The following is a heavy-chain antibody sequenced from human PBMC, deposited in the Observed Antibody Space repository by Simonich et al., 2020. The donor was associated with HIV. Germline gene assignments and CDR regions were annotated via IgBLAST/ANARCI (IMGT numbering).Heavy chain of an antibody. CDR3: AREGSSSWYLDY. Sequence: EVQLVESGGGLVQPGGSLRLSCAASGFTFSSYWMSWVRQAPGKGLEWVANIKQDGSEKYGVDSVKGRFTISRDNATNSLYLQMNSLRAEDTAVYYCAREGSSSWYLDYWGQGTLVTVSS. CDR1: GFTFSSYW. V-gene: IGHV3-7*01. J-gene: IGHJ4*02. CDR2: IKQDGSEK. D-gene: IGHD6-13*01.